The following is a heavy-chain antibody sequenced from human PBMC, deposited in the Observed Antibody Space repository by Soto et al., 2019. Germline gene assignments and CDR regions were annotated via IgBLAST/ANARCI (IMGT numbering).Heavy chain of an antibody. Sequence: QVQLVESGGGVVQPGRSLRLSCAASGFTFSSYAMHWVRQAPGKGLKWVAVISYDGRNKYYADSVKGRFTISRDNSKNTLYLQMNSVRAEDTAVYYCARGISDAFDIWGQGTMVTVSS. CDR3: ARGISDAFDI. CDR1: GFTFSSYA. J-gene: IGHJ3*02. V-gene: IGHV3-30*04. CDR2: ISYDGRNK.